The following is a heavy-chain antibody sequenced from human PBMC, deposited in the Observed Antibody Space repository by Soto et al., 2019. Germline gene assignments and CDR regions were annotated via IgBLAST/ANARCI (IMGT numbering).Heavy chain of an antibody. V-gene: IGHV3-48*03. J-gene: IGHJ4*02. CDR3: ARVDGGGYFDY. CDR1: GFTFSSYE. Sequence: GGSLRLSCVASGFTFSSYEMNWVRQAPGKGLQWVSYIDSSGSAIYYADSVKGRFTISRDNAENSLYLQMNSLRAEDTALYYCARVDGGGYFDYWGQGTLVTVSS. CDR2: IDSSGSAI. D-gene: IGHD3-10*01.